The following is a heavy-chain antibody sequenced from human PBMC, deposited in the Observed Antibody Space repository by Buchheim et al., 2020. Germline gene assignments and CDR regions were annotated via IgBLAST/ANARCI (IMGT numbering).Heavy chain of an antibody. Sequence: QVQLVQSGAEVKKPGASVKVSCKASGYTFTGYYMHWVRQAPGQGLEWMGWINPNSGGTNYAQKFKGRVTMTRDTSISTAYMELSRLRSDDTAVYYCARDEDSSGYYLFYYYYGMDVWGQGTT. CDR2: INPNSGGT. V-gene: IGHV1-2*02. J-gene: IGHJ6*02. CDR1: GYTFTGYY. CDR3: ARDEDSSGYYLFYYYYGMDV. D-gene: IGHD3-22*01.